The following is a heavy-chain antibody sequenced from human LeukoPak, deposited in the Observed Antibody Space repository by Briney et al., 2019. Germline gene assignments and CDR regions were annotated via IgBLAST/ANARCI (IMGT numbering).Heavy chain of an antibody. CDR3: ARDSPYGGNERGAFDI. Sequence: ASVKVSCKASGYTFTSYGISWVRQAPGQGLEWMGWISAYNGNTNYAQKLQGRVTMTTDTSTGTAYMELRSLRSDDTAVYYCARDSPYGGNERGAFDIWGQGTMVTVSS. CDR1: GYTFTSYG. CDR2: ISAYNGNT. J-gene: IGHJ3*02. D-gene: IGHD4-23*01. V-gene: IGHV1-18*01.